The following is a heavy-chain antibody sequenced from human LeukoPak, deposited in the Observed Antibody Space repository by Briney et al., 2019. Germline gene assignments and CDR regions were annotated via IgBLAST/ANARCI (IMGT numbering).Heavy chain of an antibody. CDR3: ARDGYSGNDGL. CDR2: IYHSGST. D-gene: IGHD5-12*01. CDR1: GGSISSYY. V-gene: IGHV4-59*01. J-gene: IGHJ4*02. Sequence: SETLSLTCTVSGGSISSYYWSWIRQPPGEGLEWIGYIYHSGSTNYNPSLTSRVTISVDTSKNQFSLKLSSVTAADTAVYYCARDGYSGNDGLWGQGTLVTVSS.